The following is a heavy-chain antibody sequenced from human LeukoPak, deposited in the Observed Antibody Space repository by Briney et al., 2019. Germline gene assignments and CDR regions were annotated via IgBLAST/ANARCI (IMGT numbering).Heavy chain of an antibody. D-gene: IGHD3-22*01. CDR2: TSSSSSYI. CDR3: ARDPGYYDSSGYPYYFDY. J-gene: IGHJ4*02. Sequence: GGSLRLSCAASGFTFSSYSMNWVRQAPGKGLEWVSSTSSSSSYIYYADSVKGRFTISRDNAKNSLYLQMNSLRAEDTAVYYCARDPGYYDSSGYPYYFDYWGQGTLVTVSS. CDR1: GFTFSSYS. V-gene: IGHV3-21*01.